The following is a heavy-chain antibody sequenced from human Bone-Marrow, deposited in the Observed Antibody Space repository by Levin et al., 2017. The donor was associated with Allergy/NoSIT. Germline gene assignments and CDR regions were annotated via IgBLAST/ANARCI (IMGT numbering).Heavy chain of an antibody. CDR3: ARIVRSISSGWDFDY. J-gene: IGHJ4*02. Sequence: QTLSLTCTFSGFSLSTSGMCVSWIRQPPGKALEWLALIDWDDDKYYSTSLKTRLTISKDTSKNQVVLTMTNMDPVDTATYYCARIVRSISSGWDFDYWGQGTLVTVSS. D-gene: IGHD6-19*01. V-gene: IGHV2-70*01. CDR1: GFSLSTSGMC. CDR2: IDWDDDK.